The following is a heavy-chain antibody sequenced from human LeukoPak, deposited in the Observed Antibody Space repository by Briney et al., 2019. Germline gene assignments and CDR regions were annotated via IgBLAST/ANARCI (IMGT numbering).Heavy chain of an antibody. CDR3: ARVSMGSGDAFDI. CDR1: GGSFSGYY. V-gene: IGHV4-34*01. J-gene: IGHJ3*02. CDR2: INHSGST. D-gene: IGHD3-10*01. Sequence: SETLSLTCAVYGGSFSGYYWSWIRQPPGKGLEWIGEINHSGSTNYNPSLKSRVTISVDTPKNQFSLKLSSVTAADTAVYYCARVSMGSGDAFDIWGQGTMVTVSS.